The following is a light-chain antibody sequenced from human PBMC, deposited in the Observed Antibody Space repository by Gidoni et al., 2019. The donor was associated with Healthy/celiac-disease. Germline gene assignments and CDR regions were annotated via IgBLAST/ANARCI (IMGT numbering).Light chain of an antibody. CDR1: ALPKQS. CDR2: RDS. Sequence: SYELPQPPSLSVYPGQTARITCSGDALPKQSAYWYQQKPGQAPVLVIYRDSERPSGIPERFSGSSSGTTFTLTSSGVQAEDEADYYCQSADSSGTWVFGGGTKLTVL. CDR3: QSADSSGTWV. V-gene: IGLV3-25*02. J-gene: IGLJ3*02.